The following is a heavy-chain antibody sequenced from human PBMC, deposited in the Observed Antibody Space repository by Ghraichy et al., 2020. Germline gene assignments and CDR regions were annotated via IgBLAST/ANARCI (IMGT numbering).Heavy chain of an antibody. CDR3: ARMRVAGYFDY. J-gene: IGHJ4*02. CDR1: GFTFSSYA. D-gene: IGHD6-19*01. V-gene: IGHV3-64*01. Sequence: GGSLRLSCAASGFTFSSYAMHWVRQAPGKGLEYVSAISSNGGSTYYANSVKGRFTISRDNSKNTLYLQMGSLRAEDMAVYYCARMRVAGYFDYWGQGTLVTVSS. CDR2: ISSNGGST.